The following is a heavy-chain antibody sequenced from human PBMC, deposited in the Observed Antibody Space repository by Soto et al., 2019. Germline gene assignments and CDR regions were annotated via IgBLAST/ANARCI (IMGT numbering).Heavy chain of an antibody. V-gene: IGHV6-1*01. Sequence: PSQTLSLTCAISGDSVSSNTAAWNWIRSSPSRGLEWLGRTYYMSNWRHDYAVSVKSRITVNPDTSKNHFSLQLNSVTPDDTAVYYCARGVAGSGFDLWGQGTLVTGS. D-gene: IGHD6-19*01. CDR3: ARGVAGSGFDL. J-gene: IGHJ4*02. CDR2: TYYMSNWRH. CDR1: GDSVSSNTAA.